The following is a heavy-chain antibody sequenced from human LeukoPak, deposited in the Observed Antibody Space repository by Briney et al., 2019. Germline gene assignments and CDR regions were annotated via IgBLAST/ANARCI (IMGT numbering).Heavy chain of an antibody. D-gene: IGHD3-22*01. CDR1: GYTFTSYG. Sequence: GASVKVSCKASGYTFTSYGISWVRQAPGQGLEWMGWISAYNGNTNYAQKLQGRVTMTTDTSTSTAYMEMRSLRSDDTDVYYCARDAHGYYDSSGYYYWFDPWGQGTLVTVSS. V-gene: IGHV1-18*01. CDR3: ARDAHGYYDSSGYYYWFDP. CDR2: ISAYNGNT. J-gene: IGHJ5*02.